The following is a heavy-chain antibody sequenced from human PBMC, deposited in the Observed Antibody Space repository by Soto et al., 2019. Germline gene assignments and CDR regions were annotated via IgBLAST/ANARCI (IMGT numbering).Heavy chain of an antibody. Sequence: GGSLRLSCAASAFSLSSYGFHWVRQSPGKGLEWVSYISSTGTTIYYADSVKGRFTISRDNAKNSLYLQMNSLRAEDTAVYYCARGHYGMDVWGQGTTVTVSS. V-gene: IGHV3-48*04. CDR2: ISSTGTTI. CDR1: AFSLSSYG. CDR3: ARGHYGMDV. J-gene: IGHJ6*02.